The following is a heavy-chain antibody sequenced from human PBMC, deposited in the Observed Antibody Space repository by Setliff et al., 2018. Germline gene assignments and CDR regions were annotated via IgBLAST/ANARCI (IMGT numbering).Heavy chain of an antibody. CDR3: ARAHRYFSDTSGYFYDQGRSALDV. D-gene: IGHD3-22*01. V-gene: IGHV3-20*04. CDR1: GFTFGDYV. Sequence: GESLKISCAASGFTFGDYVMSWVRQAPGKGLERVSDINRNGGRIGYADPVKGRFTISRDNAKNSLYLQMNSLGAEDTALYYCARAHRYFSDTSGYFYDQGRSALDVWGQGTMVTVSS. J-gene: IGHJ3*01. CDR2: INRNGGRI.